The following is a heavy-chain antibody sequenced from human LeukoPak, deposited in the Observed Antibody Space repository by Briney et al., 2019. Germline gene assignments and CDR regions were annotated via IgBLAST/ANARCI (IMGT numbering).Heavy chain of an antibody. D-gene: IGHD2/OR15-2a*01. J-gene: IGHJ4*02. CDR1: GFTFSTYS. CDR3: AKDAGTTYYFDY. CDR2: ISSSSSYI. Sequence: GGSLRLSCAASGFTFSTYSMNWVRQAPGRGLEWVSSISSSSSYIYYADSVKGRFTISRDNAKNSLYLQMNSLRAEDTAVYYCAKDAGTTYYFDYWGQGTLVTVSS. V-gene: IGHV3-21*01.